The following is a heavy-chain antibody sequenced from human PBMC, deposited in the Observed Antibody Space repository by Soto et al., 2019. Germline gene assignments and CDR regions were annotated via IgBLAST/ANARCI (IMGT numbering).Heavy chain of an antibody. V-gene: IGHV1-18*01. CDR1: GYAFTTYG. Sequence: QVHLVQSGAEVKKPGASVKVSCQASGYAFTTYGITWVRQAPGQGLEWMGWISAHNGNTNYAQKLQGRVTVTRDTSTSTAYMELRSLRSDDTAVYYCARGRDGAYWGQGALVTVSS. D-gene: IGHD3-10*01. CDR2: ISAHNGNT. J-gene: IGHJ4*02. CDR3: ARGRDGAY.